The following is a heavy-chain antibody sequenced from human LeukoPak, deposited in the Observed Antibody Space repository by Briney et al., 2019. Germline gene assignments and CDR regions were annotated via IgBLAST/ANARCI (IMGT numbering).Heavy chain of an antibody. CDR1: GFTFSSYA. J-gene: IGHJ6*02. CDR3: ARDGRYYDSSGYRGAFYYYYGMDV. CDR2: ISGSGGST. D-gene: IGHD3-22*01. Sequence: PGGSLRLSCAASGFTFSSYAMSWVRQPPGKGLEWVSSISGSGGSTYDADSVKGRFTISRDNSKNTLYLQMNSLRAEDTAVCYCARDGRYYDSSGYRGAFYYYYGMDVWGQGTTVTVSS. V-gene: IGHV3-23*01.